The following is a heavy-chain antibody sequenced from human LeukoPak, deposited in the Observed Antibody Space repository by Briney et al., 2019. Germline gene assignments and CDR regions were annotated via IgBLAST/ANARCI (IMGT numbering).Heavy chain of an antibody. D-gene: IGHD2-21*01. Sequence: GGSLRLSCAAPGFTFSNAYMNWVRQAPGKGLEWVGRIKPKTDGETTEYAAPVKGRFSISRDDSKNMLYLQMNSLKTEDTAVYYCITPLPYSAQGGQGTLVTVSS. V-gene: IGHV3-15*07. CDR1: GFTFSNAY. CDR2: IKPKTDGETT. CDR3: ITPLPYSAQ. J-gene: IGHJ4*02.